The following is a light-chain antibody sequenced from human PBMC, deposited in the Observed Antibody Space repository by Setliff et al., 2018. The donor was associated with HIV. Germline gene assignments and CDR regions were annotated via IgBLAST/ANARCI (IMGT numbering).Light chain of an antibody. CDR3: CSYTSSTTYV. Sequence: QSALTQPASVSGSPGQSITISCSGTSSDVGGYNYVAWYQQHPGKAPKLMIYEVSYRPSGVSNRFSGSKSGNTASLTISGLRAEDEATYYCCSYTSSTTYVFGTGTKGTVL. V-gene: IGLV2-14*01. CDR2: EVS. J-gene: IGLJ1*01. CDR1: SSDVGGYNY.